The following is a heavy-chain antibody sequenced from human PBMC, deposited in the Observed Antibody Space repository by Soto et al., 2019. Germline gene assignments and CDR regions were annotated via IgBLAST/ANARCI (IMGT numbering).Heavy chain of an antibody. V-gene: IGHV1-2*04. CDR2: INPNSGGT. J-gene: IGHJ4*02. Sequence: ASVKVSCKASGYTFTGYYMHWVRLAPGQGLEWMGWINPNSGGTNYAQKFQGWVTVTRDTSISTAYMELSRLRSDDTAVYYCARGGSGSSDFEYWGQGTLVTVSS. D-gene: IGHD3-10*01. CDR3: ARGGSGSSDFEY. CDR1: GYTFTGYY.